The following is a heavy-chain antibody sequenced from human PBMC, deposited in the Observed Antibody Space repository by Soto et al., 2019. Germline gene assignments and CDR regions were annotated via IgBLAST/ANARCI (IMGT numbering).Heavy chain of an antibody. D-gene: IGHD2-15*01. J-gene: IGHJ4*02. Sequence: GGSLRLSCAASGFTFSSYSMNWVRQAPGKGLEWVSYISSSSSTIYYADSVKGRFTISRDNAKNSLYLQMNSLRAEDTAVYYCASSLGYCSGGSCYPPFDYWGQGTLVTVSS. CDR1: GFTFSSYS. CDR3: ASSLGYCSGGSCYPPFDY. CDR2: ISSSSSTI. V-gene: IGHV3-48*01.